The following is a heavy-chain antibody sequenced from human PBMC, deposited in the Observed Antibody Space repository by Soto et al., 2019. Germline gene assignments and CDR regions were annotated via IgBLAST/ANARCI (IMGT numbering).Heavy chain of an antibody. D-gene: IGHD1-20*01. J-gene: IGHJ5*02. V-gene: IGHV3-21*01. CDR3: XXXITGXDAAFDP. Sequence: XRLSCAASGFTFSSYSMNWVRQAPGKGLEWVSSISSSSSYIYYADSVKGRFTISRDNAKNSLYLQMNSLRAEDTAVYYXXXXITGXDAAFDPXGXGTLVTVSS. CDR1: GFTFSSYS. CDR2: ISSSSSYI.